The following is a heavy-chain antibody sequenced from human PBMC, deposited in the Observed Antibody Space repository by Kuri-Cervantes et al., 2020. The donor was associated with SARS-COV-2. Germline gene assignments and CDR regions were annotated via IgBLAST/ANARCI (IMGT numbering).Heavy chain of an antibody. V-gene: IGHV3-7*01. D-gene: IGHD3-22*01. Sequence: GGSLRLSCAASGFTFSSYWMSWVRQAPGKGLEWVANIKQDGSEKYYVDSVKGRFTISRDNAKNSLYLQMNSLRAEDTAVYYYAREFDSSGYYYAGDAFDIWGQGTMVTVSS. CDR2: IKQDGSEK. CDR1: GFTFSSYW. J-gene: IGHJ3*02. CDR3: AREFDSSGYYYAGDAFDI.